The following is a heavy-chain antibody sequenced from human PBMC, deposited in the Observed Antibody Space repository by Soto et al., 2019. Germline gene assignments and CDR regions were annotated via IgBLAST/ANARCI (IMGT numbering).Heavy chain of an antibody. Sequence: LTCTVSGGSISSYYWSWIRQPPGKGLDGIGYIYYSGSTNYNPSLKSRVTISVDTSKNQFSLKLSSVTAADTAVYYCARLEARFDRWGQGTLVTV. V-gene: IGHV4-59*01. J-gene: IGHJ5*02. CDR1: GGSISSYY. CDR2: IYYSGST. D-gene: IGHD1-1*01. CDR3: ARLEARFDR.